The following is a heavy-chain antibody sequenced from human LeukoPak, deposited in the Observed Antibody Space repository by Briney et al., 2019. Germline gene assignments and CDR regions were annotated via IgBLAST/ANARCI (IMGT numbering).Heavy chain of an antibody. CDR2: ISYDGSDS. Sequence: RAGGSLRLSCAASGFTFSSYGLHWVRQAPGKGLEGVAFISYDGSDSYYADSVRGRFTISRDNSKNTPYLQVNSLRAEDTAVYYCAKASPVNTALDCWGQGTLVAVSS. CDR3: AKASPVNTALDC. CDR1: GFTFSSYG. D-gene: IGHD4-17*01. J-gene: IGHJ4*02. V-gene: IGHV3-30*18.